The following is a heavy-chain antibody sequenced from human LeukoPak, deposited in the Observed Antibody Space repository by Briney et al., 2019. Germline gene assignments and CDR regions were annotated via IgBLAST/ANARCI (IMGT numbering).Heavy chain of an antibody. V-gene: IGHV3-74*01. D-gene: IGHD3-16*01. Sequence: GGSLRLSCAASRFTFSSYWMHWVRQAPGKGLVWVSRINSDGSSTSYADSVKGRFTISRDNAKNTLYLQMNSLRADDTAVYYCVRGEFGPNNWGQGTLVTVSS. CDR1: RFTFSSYW. CDR2: INSDGSST. J-gene: IGHJ4*02. CDR3: VRGEFGPNN.